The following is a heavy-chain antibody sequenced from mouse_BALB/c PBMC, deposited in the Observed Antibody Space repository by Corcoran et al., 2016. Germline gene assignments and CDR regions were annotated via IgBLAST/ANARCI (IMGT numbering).Heavy chain of an antibody. CDR2: ISYDGSN. CDR1: GYSITSGYY. CDR3: ARKPSYAMDY. V-gene: IGHV3-6*02. J-gene: IGHJ4*01. Sequence: DVQLQESGPGLVKPSQSLSLTCSVTGYSITSGYYWNWIRQFPGNKLEWMGYISYDGSNNYNPSLKNRISITRDTSKNQFFLKLNSVTTEDTATYYCARKPSYAMDYWGQGTSVTVSS.